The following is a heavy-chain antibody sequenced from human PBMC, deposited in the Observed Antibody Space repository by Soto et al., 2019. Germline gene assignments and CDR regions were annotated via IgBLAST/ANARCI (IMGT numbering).Heavy chain of an antibody. CDR2: ISGSGAST. J-gene: IGHJ4*02. V-gene: IGHV3-23*01. CDR1: GFTFNTYA. Sequence: GGSLRLSCAASGFTFNTYAMTWVRQAPGKGLEWVSTISGSGASTYYADSVKGRFTISRDNSKNTLYLQMHSLRAEDTAVYYCAKACCSRINCYGSFDYWGQGTLVTVSS. D-gene: IGHD2-2*01. CDR3: AKACCSRINCYGSFDY.